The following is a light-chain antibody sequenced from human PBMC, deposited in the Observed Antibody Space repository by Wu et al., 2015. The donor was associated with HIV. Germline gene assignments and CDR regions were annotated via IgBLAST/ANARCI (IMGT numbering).Light chain of an antibody. Sequence: EMVMTQSPVTLSMSPGETATLSCWASQIFSSNLAWYQQKPGQAPRLLIYGAATRATGIPARFSGSGSGTEFTLTISSLQSEDSAVYYCQQYISWPLTFGQGHDWKL. CDR2: GAA. J-gene: IGKJ5*01. V-gene: IGKV3-15*01. CDR3: QQYISWPLT. CDR1: QIFSSN.